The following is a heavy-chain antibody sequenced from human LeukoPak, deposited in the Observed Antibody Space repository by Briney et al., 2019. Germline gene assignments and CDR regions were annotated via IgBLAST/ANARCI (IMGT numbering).Heavy chain of an antibody. J-gene: IGHJ3*02. V-gene: IGHV3-23*01. Sequence: TGGSLRLSCAASGFTFSSYAMYWVRQAPGKGLEWVSGIFGSGGSTHYADSVRGRFTISRDNSKNTLYLQMNSLGAEDTAVYYCAKGDYGDYPTDAFDIWGQGTMVTVSS. D-gene: IGHD4-17*01. CDR3: AKGDYGDYPTDAFDI. CDR2: IFGSGGST. CDR1: GFTFSSYA.